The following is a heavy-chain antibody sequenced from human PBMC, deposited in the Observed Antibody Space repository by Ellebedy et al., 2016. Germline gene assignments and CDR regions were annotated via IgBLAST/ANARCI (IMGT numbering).Heavy chain of an antibody. CDR2: IYNSGST. CDR3: ARGMRVRGVLNWFDP. J-gene: IGHJ5*02. V-gene: IGHV4-38-2*02. D-gene: IGHD3-10*01. CDR1: GYSISSGYY. Sequence: SETLSLTXTVSGYSISSGYYWGWSRKPPGKVLEWIVSIYNSGSTYYNPSLNSQVTISVDTSKNQFSLKLSSVTAADTAVYYCARGMRVRGVLNWFDPWGQGTLVTVSS.